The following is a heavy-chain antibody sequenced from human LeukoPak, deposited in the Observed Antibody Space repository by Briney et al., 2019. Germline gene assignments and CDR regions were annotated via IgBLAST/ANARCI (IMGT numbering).Heavy chain of an antibody. CDR2: IYHSGTT. J-gene: IGHJ4*02. CDR3: ASGSHAVTTHFDY. D-gene: IGHD3-16*01. CDR1: GDSITSSKG. V-gene: IGHV4-4*02. Sequence: AETLSLTCAVSGDSITSSKGRSWVRQSPEKGLEWIGEIYHSGTTNYNPSLKSRLTISVDNSKNQFSLNLRSVTAAETVVYYCASGSHAVTTHFDYWGEGTLVTVSS.